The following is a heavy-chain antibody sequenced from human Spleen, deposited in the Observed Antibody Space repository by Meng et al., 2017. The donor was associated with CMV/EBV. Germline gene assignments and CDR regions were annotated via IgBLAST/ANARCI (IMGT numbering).Heavy chain of an antibody. J-gene: IGHJ6*02. Sequence: ASVKVSCKASGYTLSSYFMNWVRQAPGQGLEWVGRINPSGGATVYAQKFQGRVTMTRVTSTSTVYMQLSSLRSEDSAVYYCARGEEQQPVDYYYGLDVWGPGTTVTVSS. CDR3: ARGEEQQPVDYYYGLDV. V-gene: IGHV1-46*01. CDR1: GYTLSSYF. CDR2: INPSGGAT. D-gene: IGHD6-13*01.